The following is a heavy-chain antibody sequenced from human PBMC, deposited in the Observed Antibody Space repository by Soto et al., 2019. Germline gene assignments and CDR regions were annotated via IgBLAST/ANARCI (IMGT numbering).Heavy chain of an antibody. CDR3: AKGYCSGGSCYSGLFDY. Sequence: GSLRLSCAASGFIFSNYATSWVRQAPGKGLEWVSVISDSGGDTYYADSVKGRFTISRDNSKNTLYLQMNSLRAEDTAVYFCAKGYCSGGSCYSGLFDYWGQGTLVTVSS. V-gene: IGHV3-23*01. D-gene: IGHD2-15*01. CDR1: GFIFSNYA. J-gene: IGHJ4*02. CDR2: ISDSGGDT.